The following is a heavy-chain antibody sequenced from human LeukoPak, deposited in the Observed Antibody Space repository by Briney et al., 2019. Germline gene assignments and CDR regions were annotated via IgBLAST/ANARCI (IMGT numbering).Heavy chain of an antibody. D-gene: IGHD6-13*01. CDR2: ISAYNGNT. Sequence: ASVKVSCKASGYTLNNYDISWVRQAPGQGLEWMGWISAYNGNTNYAQKLQGRVTMTTDTSTSTAYMELRSLRSDDTAVYYCARGAAAGDYFDYWGQGTLVTVSS. J-gene: IGHJ4*02. CDR3: ARGAAAGDYFDY. V-gene: IGHV1-18*01. CDR1: GYTLNNYD.